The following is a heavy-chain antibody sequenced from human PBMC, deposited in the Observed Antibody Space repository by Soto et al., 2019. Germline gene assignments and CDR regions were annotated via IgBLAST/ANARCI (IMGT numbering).Heavy chain of an antibody. CDR1: GGTFSSYT. CDR2: IIPILGIA. J-gene: IGHJ4*02. Sequence: QVQLVQSGAEVKKPGSSVKVSCKASGGTFSSYTISWVRQAPGQGLEWMGRIIPILGIANYAQKFQGRVTITADKSTSTAYMELSSLRSEDTAVYYCARAKLMVAPDYWGQGTLVSVSS. CDR3: ARAKLMVAPDY. D-gene: IGHD2-15*01. V-gene: IGHV1-69*02.